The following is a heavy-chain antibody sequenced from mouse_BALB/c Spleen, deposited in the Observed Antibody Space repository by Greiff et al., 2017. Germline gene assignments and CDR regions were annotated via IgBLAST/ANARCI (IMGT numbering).Heavy chain of an antibody. CDR2: IDPANGNT. J-gene: IGHJ2*01. CDR1: GFNIKDTY. Sequence: VQLKQSGAELVKPGASVKLSCTASGFNIKDTYMHWVKQRPEQGLEWIGRIDPANGNTKYDPKFQGKATITADTSSNTAYLQLSSLTSEDTAVYYCARSGLRDDEGFLDYWGQGTTLTVSS. CDR3: ARSGLRDDEGFLDY. D-gene: IGHD2-14*01. V-gene: IGHV14-3*02.